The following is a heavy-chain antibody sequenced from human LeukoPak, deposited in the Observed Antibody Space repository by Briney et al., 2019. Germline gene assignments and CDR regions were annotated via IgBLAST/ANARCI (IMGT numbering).Heavy chain of an antibody. V-gene: IGHV4-59*10. Sequence: SETLSLTCAVYGGSFSGYYWSWIRQPAGKGLEWIGRIYASGSTDYNPSLKSRVTISVDTSKNQFSLKLSSVTAADTAVYYCVRGIYCSSTSCQVSGYMDVWGKGTTVTVSS. D-gene: IGHD2-2*01. CDR2: IYASGST. J-gene: IGHJ6*03. CDR3: VRGIYCSSTSCQVSGYMDV. CDR1: GGSFSGYY.